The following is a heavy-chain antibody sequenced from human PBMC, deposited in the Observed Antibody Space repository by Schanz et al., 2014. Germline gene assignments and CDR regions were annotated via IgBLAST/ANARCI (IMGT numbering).Heavy chain of an antibody. CDR1: GFTFSSYG. V-gene: IGHV3-9*01. J-gene: IGHJ6*02. D-gene: IGHD6-19*01. CDR3: ASVIMVAGNHRGGRDV. Sequence: EVQLVESGGGVVQPGRSLRLSCAASGFTFSSYGMHWVRQAPGKGLEWVSGMSWNAGSLGYGDSVKGRFTISRDNARSSLYLQMSSLRDGDTAVYYCASVIMVAGNHRGGRDVWGQGTTVIVSS. CDR2: MSWNAGSL.